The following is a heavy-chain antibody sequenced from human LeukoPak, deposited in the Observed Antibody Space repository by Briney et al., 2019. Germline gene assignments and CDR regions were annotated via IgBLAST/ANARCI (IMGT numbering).Heavy chain of an antibody. J-gene: IGHJ4*02. CDR3: ARENYGQYYFDY. D-gene: IGHD3-10*01. CDR1: GFTFRNYA. V-gene: IGHV3-30-3*01. Sequence: GGALRLSCAASGFTFRNYAMHWVRHAPGKGLEWVAVISYDGSNKYYADSVKGRFTISRDNSKNTLYLQMNSLRAEDTAVYSCARENYGQYYFDYWGQGTLVTVSS. CDR2: ISYDGSNK.